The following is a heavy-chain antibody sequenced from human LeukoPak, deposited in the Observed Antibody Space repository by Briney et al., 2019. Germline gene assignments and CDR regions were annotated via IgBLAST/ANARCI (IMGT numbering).Heavy chain of an antibody. V-gene: IGHV3-9*01. CDR3: AKDLGNSAAYYFDY. Sequence: GGSLRLSCAASGFAFDDYAMHWVRQAPGKGLEWVSGISWNSGSIGYADSVKGRFTISRDNAKNSLYLQMNSLRAEDTALYYCAKDLGNSAAYYFDYWGQGTLVTVSS. J-gene: IGHJ4*02. CDR1: GFAFDDYA. D-gene: IGHD4-23*01. CDR2: ISWNSGSI.